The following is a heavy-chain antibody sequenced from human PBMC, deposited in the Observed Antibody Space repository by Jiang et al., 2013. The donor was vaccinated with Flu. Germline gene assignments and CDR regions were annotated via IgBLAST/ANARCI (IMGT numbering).Heavy chain of an antibody. D-gene: IGHD6-6*01. Sequence: EWMGWISAYNGNTNYAQKLQGRVTMTTDTSTSTAYMELRSLRSDDTAVYYCARDLSVTAARRYYYYYMDVWGKGTTVTVSS. CDR3: ARDLSVTAARRYYYYYMDV. J-gene: IGHJ6*03. CDR2: ISAYNGNT. V-gene: IGHV1-18*01.